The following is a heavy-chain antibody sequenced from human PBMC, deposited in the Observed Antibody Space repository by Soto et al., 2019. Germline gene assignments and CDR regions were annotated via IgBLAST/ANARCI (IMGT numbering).Heavy chain of an antibody. CDR2: IHRAGST. CDR1: GFSVSNNY. J-gene: IGHJ4*02. D-gene: IGHD4-17*01. Sequence: EVQLVESGGGLVQPGGSLRLSCAASGFSVSNNYLIWVRQAPGKGLEWVSVIHRAGSTYYADSVEGRFTIARDNSKNTVHLQMTAPGANVSAVNYWSRVAGAASGRAQGPLVTVSS. V-gene: IGHV3-66*01. CDR3: SRVAGAASG.